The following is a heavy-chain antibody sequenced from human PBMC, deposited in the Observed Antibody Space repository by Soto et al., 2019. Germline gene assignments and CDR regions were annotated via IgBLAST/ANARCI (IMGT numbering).Heavy chain of an antibody. D-gene: IGHD6-13*01. CDR1: GYTFTSYG. CDR2: ISAYNGNT. J-gene: IGHJ5*02. Sequence: ASVKVSCKASGYTFTSYGISWVRQAPGQGLEWMGWISAYNGNTNYAQKLQGRVTMTTDTSTSTAYMELRSLRSDDTAVYYCARVYQRIAAAGTHWFDPWGQGTLVTVSS. CDR3: ARVYQRIAAAGTHWFDP. V-gene: IGHV1-18*01.